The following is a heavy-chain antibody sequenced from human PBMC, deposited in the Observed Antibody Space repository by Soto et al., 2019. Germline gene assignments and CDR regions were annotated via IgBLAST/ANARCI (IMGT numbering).Heavy chain of an antibody. J-gene: IGHJ4*02. CDR2: ISWDGATA. Sequence: QTGGSLRLSCAASGFTFHDFTMHWVRQAPGKGLEWVSLISWDGATAYYADSVKGRFTVSRDNNKNSVYLRMNSLRPEDTALYYCVKDGPSGRWLEFYFDFWGRGTLVTVSS. CDR3: VKDGPSGRWLEFYFDF. CDR1: GFTFHDFT. D-gene: IGHD5-12*01. V-gene: IGHV3-43*01.